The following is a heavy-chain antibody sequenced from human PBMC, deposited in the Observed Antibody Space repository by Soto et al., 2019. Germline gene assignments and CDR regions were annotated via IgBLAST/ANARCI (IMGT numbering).Heavy chain of an antibody. J-gene: IGHJ4*02. CDR1: GGFTSSYY. CDR2: VHYSGET. Sequence: LLQLPETLSLTCNVSGGFTSSYYWTWIRQPPGKGLEWIAHVHYSGETNSNPSLKSRVTISMDESKTQFSLKLSSVTAADTAIYYCARDSGMAARTFHHWGLGMMVTVSS. D-gene: IGHD3-16*01. V-gene: IGHV4-59*01. CDR3: ARDSGMAARTFHH.